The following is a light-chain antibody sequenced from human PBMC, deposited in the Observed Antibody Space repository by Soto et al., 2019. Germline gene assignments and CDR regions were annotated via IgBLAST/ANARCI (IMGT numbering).Light chain of an antibody. CDR2: DVS. J-gene: IGLJ1*01. V-gene: IGLV2-14*01. CDR3: SSYTRNATYV. Sequence: QSVLTQPASVSGSPGQSITISCTGTSSDVGYYNYVSWYQQHSGKAPKFMIYDVSNRPSGVSNRFSGSKSGNTASLTISGLQAEDEADYYCSSYTRNATYVFGTGTKLTVL. CDR1: SSDVGYYNY.